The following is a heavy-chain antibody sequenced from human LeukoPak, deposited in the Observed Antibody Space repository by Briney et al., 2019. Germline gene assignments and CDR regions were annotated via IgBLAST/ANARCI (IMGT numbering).Heavy chain of an antibody. D-gene: IGHD6-19*01. CDR2: ISPDGTII. J-gene: IGHJ4*02. CDR3: AREFRSGGHPLRYFDS. Sequence: GGSLRLSCRASGFTVSDYLMHWVRQAPGGWPLWVSRISPDGTIIDYADSVKGRFTMSRDNARNTVYLQMSSLTAEDRAMYYCAREFRSGGHPLRYFDSWGQGVLVTVSS. V-gene: IGHV3-74*01. CDR1: GFTVSDYL.